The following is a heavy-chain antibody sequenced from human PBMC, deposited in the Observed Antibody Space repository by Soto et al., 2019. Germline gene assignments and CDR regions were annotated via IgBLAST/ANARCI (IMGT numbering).Heavy chain of an antibody. Sequence: ASVKVSCKVSGYTLTELSMHWVRQAPGKGLEWKGGFDPEDGETFYAQKFQGRVTMTEDTSTDTAYMELSSLRSEDTAVYYCATDGLRVAAAGTDWFDPWGQGTLVTVSS. V-gene: IGHV1-24*01. CDR1: GYTLTELS. CDR3: ATDGLRVAAAGTDWFDP. D-gene: IGHD6-13*01. CDR2: FDPEDGET. J-gene: IGHJ5*02.